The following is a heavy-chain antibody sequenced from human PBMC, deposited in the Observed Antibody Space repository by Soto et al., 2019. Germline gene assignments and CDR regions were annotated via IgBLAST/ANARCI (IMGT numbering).Heavy chain of an antibody. CDR1: GFTFSDYY. CDR3: AREGGCSSTSCPSGQYYMDV. J-gene: IGHJ6*03. D-gene: IGHD2-2*01. V-gene: IGHV3-11*01. CDR2: ISSSGSTI. Sequence: QVQLVESGGGWVKPGGSLRLSCAASGFTFSDYYMSWIRQAPGKGLEWVSYISSSGSTIYYADSVKGRFTISRDNAKNSLYVQMNSLRAEDTAVYYCAREGGCSSTSCPSGQYYMDVWGKGTTVTVSS.